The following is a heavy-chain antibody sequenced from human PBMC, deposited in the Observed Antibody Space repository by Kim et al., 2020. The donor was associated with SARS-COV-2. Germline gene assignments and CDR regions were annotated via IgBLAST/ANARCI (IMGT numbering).Heavy chain of an antibody. D-gene: IGHD6-13*01. V-gene: IGHV3-13*04. Sequence: GGSLRLSCAASGFTFSSYDMHWVRQATGKGLEWVSAIGTAGDTYYPGSVKGRFTISRENAKNSLYLQMNSLRAGDTAVYYCARAKDIAAAGTGYYYYGMDVWGQGTTVTVSS. CDR1: GFTFSSYD. CDR2: IGTAGDT. CDR3: ARAKDIAAAGTGYYYYGMDV. J-gene: IGHJ6*02.